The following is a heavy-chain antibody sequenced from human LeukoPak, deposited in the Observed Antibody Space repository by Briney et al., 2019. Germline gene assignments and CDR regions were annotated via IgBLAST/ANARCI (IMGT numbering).Heavy chain of an antibody. J-gene: IGHJ6*04. CDR2: ISGSGGST. D-gene: IGHD3-10*02. CDR1: GFTFSSYA. V-gene: IGHV3-23*01. Sequence: PGGSLRLSCAASGFTFSSYAMSWVRQAPGKGLEWVSAISGSGGSTYYADSVKGRFTISRDNAKNSLYLQMNGLRAEDTAVYYCAELGITMIGGVWGKGTTVTISS. CDR3: AELGITMIGGV.